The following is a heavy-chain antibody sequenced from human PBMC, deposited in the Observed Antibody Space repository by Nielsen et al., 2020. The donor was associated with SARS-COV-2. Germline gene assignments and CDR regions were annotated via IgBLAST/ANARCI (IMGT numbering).Heavy chain of an antibody. Sequence: GGSLRLSCAASGFTFSSYAMSWVRQAPGKGLEWVSVIYSGGSSTYYADSVKGRFTISRDNSKNTLYLQMNSLRAEDTAVYYCAKDPTKYSGYDLDYWGQGTLVTVSS. CDR3: AKDPTKYSGYDLDY. CDR1: GFTFSSYA. J-gene: IGHJ4*02. D-gene: IGHD5-12*01. CDR2: IYSGGSST. V-gene: IGHV3-23*03.